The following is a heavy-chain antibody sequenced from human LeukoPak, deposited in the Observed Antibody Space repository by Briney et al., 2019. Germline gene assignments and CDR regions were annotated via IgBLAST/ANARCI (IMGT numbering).Heavy chain of an antibody. J-gene: IGHJ4*02. CDR2: ISGSGGST. CDR1: GFTFSSSA. D-gene: IGHD3-22*01. Sequence: GGSLRLSCAASGFTFSSSAMSWVRQAPGKGLEWVSAISGSGGSTYYADSVKGRFTISRDNSKNTLYLQMNSLRAEDTAVYYCAKGPYDSSGYYGGVHWGQGTLVTVSS. CDR3: AKGPYDSSGYYGGVH. V-gene: IGHV3-23*01.